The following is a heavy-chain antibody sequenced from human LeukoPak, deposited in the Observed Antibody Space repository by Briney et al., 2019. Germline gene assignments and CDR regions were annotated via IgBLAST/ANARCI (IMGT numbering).Heavy chain of an antibody. CDR2: INPNSGGT. CDR3: ARIRERERFLEWSNCCGAFDI. Sequence: ASVKVSCKASGYTFTGYYMHWVRQAPGQGLEWMGWINPNSGGTNYAQKFQGWVTMTRDTSISTAYMELSRLRSDDTAVYYCARIRERERFLEWSNCCGAFDIWGQGTMVTVSS. J-gene: IGHJ3*02. V-gene: IGHV1-2*04. D-gene: IGHD3-3*01. CDR1: GYTFTGYY.